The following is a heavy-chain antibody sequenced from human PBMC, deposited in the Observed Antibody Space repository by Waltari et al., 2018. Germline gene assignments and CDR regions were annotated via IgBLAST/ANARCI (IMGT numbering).Heavy chain of an antibody. Sequence: QVQLQESGPGLVKPSGTVSLTCAVSGAYMSSSTWWPWVRQPPGKGLEGIGEIYHSGSTHYNPSLKSRVTMSVDKSKNQFSLNLNSVTAADTAVYYCARRGPLYFDILTGHDYWGQGTLVTVSS. J-gene: IGHJ4*02. CDR1: GAYMSSSTW. D-gene: IGHD3-9*01. CDR3: ARRGPLYFDILTGHDY. V-gene: IGHV4-4*02. CDR2: IYHSGST.